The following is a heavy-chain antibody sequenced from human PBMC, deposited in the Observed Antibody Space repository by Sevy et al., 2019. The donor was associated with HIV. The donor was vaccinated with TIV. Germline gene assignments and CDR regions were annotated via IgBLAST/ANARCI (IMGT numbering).Heavy chain of an antibody. D-gene: IGHD3-10*01. CDR2: ISSSGSTI. CDR1: GFTFSSYE. Sequence: GGSLRLSCAASGFTFSSYEMNWVRQAPGKGLEWVSYISSSGSTIYYADSVKGRFTISRDNAKNSLYPQMNSLRAEDTAVYYCARSANGLLWFGELSSAEYFQHWGQGTLVTVSS. J-gene: IGHJ1*01. CDR3: ARSANGLLWFGELSSAEYFQH. V-gene: IGHV3-48*03.